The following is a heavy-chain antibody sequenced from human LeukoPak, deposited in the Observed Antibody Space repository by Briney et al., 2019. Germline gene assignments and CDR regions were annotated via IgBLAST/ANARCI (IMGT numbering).Heavy chain of an antibody. V-gene: IGHV3-30*07. J-gene: IGHJ4*02. CDR2: ISYDVSNK. CDR1: GFTFTNYA. Sequence: GRSLRLSCAASGFTFTNYAMHWVRQAPGKGLEWVAVISYDVSNKYYAASVEGRFTISRDNSKNTMYLQMNRLRAEDTAVYYCAKDTPDYGGNFDYWGQGTLVTVSS. D-gene: IGHD4-23*01. CDR3: AKDTPDYGGNFDY.